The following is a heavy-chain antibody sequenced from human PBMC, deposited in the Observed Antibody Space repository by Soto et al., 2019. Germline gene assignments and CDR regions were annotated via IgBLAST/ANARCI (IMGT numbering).Heavy chain of an antibody. Sequence: QVQLVQSGAEVKKPASSVKVSCKASGGTFSSYAISWVRQAPGQGLEWMGGIIPIFGTANYAQKFQGRVTITADESTSRAYMELSSQGSEDAAVYYCASRQGFTPIFGVVMNYYYGMDVWGQGTTVTVSS. D-gene: IGHD3-3*01. CDR2: IIPIFGTA. CDR1: GGTFSSYA. J-gene: IGHJ6*02. CDR3: ASRQGFTPIFGVVMNYYYGMDV. V-gene: IGHV1-69*01.